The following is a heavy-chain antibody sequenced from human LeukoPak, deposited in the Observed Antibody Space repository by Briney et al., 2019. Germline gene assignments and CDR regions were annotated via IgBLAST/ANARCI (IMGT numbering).Heavy chain of an antibody. CDR1: GYTFTSYG. V-gene: IGHV1-18*01. CDR3: AGQRGYCSGGSCFSDAFDI. Sequence: ASVKVSCKASGYTFTSYGIGWVRQAPGQGLEWMGWISPYNGNTNYAQKLQGRVTMTTDTSTSTAYMELRSLRSDDTAVYYCAGQRGYCSGGSCFSDAFDIWGQGTMVTVSS. CDR2: ISPYNGNT. J-gene: IGHJ3*02. D-gene: IGHD2-15*01.